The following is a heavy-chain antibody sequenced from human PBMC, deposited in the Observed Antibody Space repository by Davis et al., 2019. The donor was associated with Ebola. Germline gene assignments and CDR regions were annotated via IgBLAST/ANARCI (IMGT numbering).Heavy chain of an antibody. CDR1: GFTFSSYS. Sequence: GESLKISCAASGFTFSSYSTNSLRQALGKGLEWVSYISSSSNTIYYADSVKGRFTISRDNAKNSLYLQMNSLRDEDTAVYYCARDMGSLNSNWFDPWGQGTLVTVSS. J-gene: IGHJ5*02. D-gene: IGHD6-13*01. CDR3: ARDMGSLNSNWFDP. V-gene: IGHV3-48*02. CDR2: ISSSSNTI.